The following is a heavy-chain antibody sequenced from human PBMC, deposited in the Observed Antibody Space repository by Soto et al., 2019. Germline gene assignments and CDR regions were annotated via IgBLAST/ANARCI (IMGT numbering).Heavy chain of an antibody. CDR2: INPNSGGT. Sequence: GASVKVSCKASGYTFTGYYMHWVRQAPGQGLEWMGWINPNSGGTNYAQKFQGRVTMTRDTSISTAYMELSRLRSDDTAVYYCARVKTYDFWSGYPYYYGMDVWGQGTTVTVSS. CDR1: GYTFTGYY. CDR3: ARVKTYDFWSGYPYYYGMDV. J-gene: IGHJ6*02. V-gene: IGHV1-2*02. D-gene: IGHD3-3*01.